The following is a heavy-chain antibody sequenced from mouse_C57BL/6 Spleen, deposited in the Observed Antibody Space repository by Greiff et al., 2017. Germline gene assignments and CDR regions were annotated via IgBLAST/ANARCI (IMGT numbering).Heavy chain of an antibody. CDR2: IYPGSGNT. J-gene: IGHJ3*01. CDR3: AREDDFPFAY. CDR1: GYTFTDYY. V-gene: IGHV1-84*01. D-gene: IGHD2-4*01. Sequence: QVQLKESGPELVKPGASVKISCKASGYTFTDYYINWVKQRPGQGLEGIGWIYPGSGNTKYNEKFKGKATLTVDTSSSPAYMQLSSLTSEDSAVYFCAREDDFPFAYWGQGTLVTVSA.